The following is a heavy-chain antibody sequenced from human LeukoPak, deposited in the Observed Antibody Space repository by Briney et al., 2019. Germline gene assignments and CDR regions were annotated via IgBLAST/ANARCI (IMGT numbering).Heavy chain of an antibody. CDR3: GGYHY. CDR2: ISYDGTNK. Sequence: GGPLRLSCEASGFTFSSYDMHWGRQAPGKGLEWVAVISYDGTNKYYADSVKGRFTISRDNSKNTLYLQMNSLRAEDTAVYYCGGYHYWGQGTLVTVSS. CDR1: GFTFSSYD. V-gene: IGHV3-30*03. J-gene: IGHJ4*02. D-gene: IGHD6-13*01.